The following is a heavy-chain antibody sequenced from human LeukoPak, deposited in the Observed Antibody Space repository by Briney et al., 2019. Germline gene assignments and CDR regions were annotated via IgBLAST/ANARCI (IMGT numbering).Heavy chain of an antibody. CDR2: ISNDGSDK. J-gene: IGHJ5*02. D-gene: IGHD5-18*01. CDR1: EFTFSYYG. V-gene: IGHV3-30*03. Sequence: PGGSLRLSCAASEFTFSYYGMHWVRQAPGKGLEWVAVISNDGSDKYYGDSVKGRFTISRDNSKNTVYLQMDSLTAEDTAVYYCARAGGYSYAYNWFDPWGQGTLVTVSS. CDR3: ARAGGYSYAYNWFDP.